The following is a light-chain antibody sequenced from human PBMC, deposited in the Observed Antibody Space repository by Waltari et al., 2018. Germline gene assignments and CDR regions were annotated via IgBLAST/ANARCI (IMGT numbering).Light chain of an antibody. V-gene: IGLV2-11*01. CDR2: DVS. J-gene: IGLJ1*01. CDR1: SSDVGGYNS. CDR3: CSYAGSYV. Sequence: QSALTQPRSVSGSPGQSVTISCTGTSSDVGGYNSVSWYQQHPGKAPKLMIYDVSTRPSGVPDRFSGSKSGNTASLTISGLQAEDEADYYCCSYAGSYVFGTGTKVTVL.